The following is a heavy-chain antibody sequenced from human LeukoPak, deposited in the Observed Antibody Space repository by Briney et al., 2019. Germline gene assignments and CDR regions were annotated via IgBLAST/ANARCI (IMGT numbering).Heavy chain of an antibody. D-gene: IGHD5-18*01. CDR1: GFTFSSFA. CDR3: ATQGTRRGYSYGPNWFDP. CDR2: ISASGGST. Sequence: GGSLRLSCAASGFTFSSFATSWVRQAPGKGLEWVSGISASGGSTYYADSVKGRFTISRDNSKNTLYLQMNSLRAEDTAVYYCATQGTRRGYSYGPNWFDPWGQGTLVTVSS. V-gene: IGHV3-23*01. J-gene: IGHJ5*02.